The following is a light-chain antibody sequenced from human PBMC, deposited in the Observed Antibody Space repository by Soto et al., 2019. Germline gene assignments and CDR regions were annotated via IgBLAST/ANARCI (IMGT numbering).Light chain of an antibody. CDR1: RSDIGSYDY. J-gene: IGLJ1*01. CDR3: SSFTSTSTRL. CDR2: EVT. V-gene: IGLV2-14*01. Sequence: QSVLTSASSLSGSPGQSITISWTRSRSDIGSYDYVSWYQQHPGTAPNLIIYEVTDRPSGVSNRFSGSKSGNTASLTISGLQAEDEADYYCSSFTSTSTRLFGSGTKVTVL.